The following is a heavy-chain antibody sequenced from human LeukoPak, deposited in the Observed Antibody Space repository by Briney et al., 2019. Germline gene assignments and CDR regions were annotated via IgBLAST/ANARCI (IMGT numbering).Heavy chain of an antibody. J-gene: IGHJ3*02. D-gene: IGHD2-2*01. CDR1: GYTFTNYW. CDR3: ARKFCSSTTCYVAFDM. V-gene: IGHV5-51*01. Sequence: GESLKISCKGSGYTFTNYWIGWVRQMPEKGLEYMGIIYPRDSDTRYSPSFEGQVTISADKSISTAYLQWSSSKASDTAMYFCARKFCSSTTCYVAFDMWGQGTMVTVSS. CDR2: IYPRDSDT.